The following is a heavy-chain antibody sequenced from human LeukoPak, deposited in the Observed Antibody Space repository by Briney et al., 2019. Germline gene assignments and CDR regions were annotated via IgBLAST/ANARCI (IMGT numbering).Heavy chain of an antibody. V-gene: IGHV3-7*01. CDR2: IKQDGSEK. CDR3: LVIASAGTGY. CDR1: GFTFSTYW. J-gene: IGHJ4*02. D-gene: IGHD6-13*01. Sequence: GGSLRLSCVASGFTFSTYWMSWVRQAPGKGLEWVANIKQDGSEKYYVDSVKGRFTISRDNAKNSLYLQMNSLRAEDTAVYYCLVIASAGTGYWGQGTLVTVSS.